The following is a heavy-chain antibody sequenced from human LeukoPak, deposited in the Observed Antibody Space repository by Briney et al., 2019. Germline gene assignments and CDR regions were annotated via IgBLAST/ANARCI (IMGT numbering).Heavy chain of an antibody. V-gene: IGHV3-23*01. CDR3: AKLSGGGYGSGSQTLDY. Sequence: GGSLRLSCAASGFTFSSYGMSWVRQAPGKGLEWVSAISGSGGSTYYADSVKGRFTISRDNSKNTLYLQMNSLRAEDTAVYYCAKLSGGGYGSGSQTLDYWGQGTLVTVSS. CDR2: ISGSGGST. D-gene: IGHD3-10*01. CDR1: GFTFSSYG. J-gene: IGHJ4*02.